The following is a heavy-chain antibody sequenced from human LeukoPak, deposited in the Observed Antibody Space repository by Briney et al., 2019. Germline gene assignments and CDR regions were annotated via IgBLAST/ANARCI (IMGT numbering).Heavy chain of an antibody. CDR2: IYYSWST. Sequence: SETLSLTCTVSGGSISSSSYYWGWIRQPPGEGLEWIGSIYYSWSTYYNPSLKSRVTISVDRSKNQFSLKLSSVTAADTAVYYCARFRVGDYVWGSYRYEVGAFDIWGQGTMVTVSS. V-gene: IGHV4-39*01. CDR1: GGSISSSSYY. CDR3: ARFRVGDYVWGSYRYEVGAFDI. J-gene: IGHJ3*02. D-gene: IGHD3-16*02.